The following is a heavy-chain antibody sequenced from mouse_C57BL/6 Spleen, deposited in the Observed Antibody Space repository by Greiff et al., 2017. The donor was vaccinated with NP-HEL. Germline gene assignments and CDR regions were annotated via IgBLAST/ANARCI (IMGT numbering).Heavy chain of an antibody. D-gene: IGHD3-3*01. CDR2: ISDGGSYT. V-gene: IGHV5-4*01. Sequence: EVQRVESGGGLVKPGGSLKLSCAASGFTFSSYAMSWVRQTPEKRLEWVATISDGGSYTYYPDNVKGRFTISRDNAKNNLYLQMSHLKSEDTAMYYCARDKGLKGKSSYAMDYWGQGTSVTVSS. CDR1: GFTFSSYA. J-gene: IGHJ4*01. CDR3: ARDKGLKGKSSYAMDY.